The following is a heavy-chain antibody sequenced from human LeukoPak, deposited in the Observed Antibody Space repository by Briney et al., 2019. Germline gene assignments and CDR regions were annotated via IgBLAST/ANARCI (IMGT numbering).Heavy chain of an antibody. Sequence: SVKVSCKASGGTFSSYAISWVRQAPGQGLEWMGGIIPIFGTANYAQEFQGRVTITADESTSTAYMELSSLRSEDTAVYYCAADPITMVRGAIGPNWFDPWGQGTLVTVSS. J-gene: IGHJ5*02. D-gene: IGHD3-10*01. CDR2: IIPIFGTA. V-gene: IGHV1-69*13. CDR1: GGTFSSYA. CDR3: AADPITMVRGAIGPNWFDP.